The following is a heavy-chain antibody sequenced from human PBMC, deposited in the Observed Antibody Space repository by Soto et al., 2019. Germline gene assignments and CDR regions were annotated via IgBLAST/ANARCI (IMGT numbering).Heavy chain of an antibody. CDR3: ARHSMDIVATIRFLDDHYGMDV. CDR2: IYPGDSDT. V-gene: IGHV5-51*01. CDR1: GYSFTSYW. J-gene: IGHJ6*02. Sequence: GESLKISCKGSGYSFTSYWIGWVRQMPGKGLEWMGIIYPGDSDTRYSPSFQGQVTISADKSISTAYLQWSSLKASDTAMYYCARHSMDIVATIRFLDDHYGMDVWGQGTTVTVSS. D-gene: IGHD5-12*01.